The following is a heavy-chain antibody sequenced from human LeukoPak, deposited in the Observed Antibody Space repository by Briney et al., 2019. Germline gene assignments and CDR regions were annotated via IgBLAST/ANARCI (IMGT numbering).Heavy chain of an antibody. V-gene: IGHV3-30*18. CDR1: GFTFSSYG. J-gene: IGHJ4*02. CDR3: AKDYPGLREQGPFDY. CDR2: ISYDGSNK. Sequence: GGSLRLSCAASGFTFSSYGMHWVRQAPGKGLEWVAVISYDGSNKYYADSVKGRFTISRDNSKNTLYLQMNSLRAEDTAVYYCAKDYPGLREQGPFDYWGQGTLVIVSS. D-gene: IGHD3-16*01.